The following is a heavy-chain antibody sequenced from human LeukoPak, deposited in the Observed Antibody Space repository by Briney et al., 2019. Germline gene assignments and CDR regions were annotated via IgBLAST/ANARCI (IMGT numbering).Heavy chain of an antibody. CDR3: ARELSITIFGVLDS. D-gene: IGHD3-3*01. J-gene: IGHJ4*02. CDR1: GFTFSSYG. V-gene: IGHV3-33*01. CDR2: IWYDGSNK. Sequence: PGRSLRLSCAASGFTFSSYGMHWVRQAPGKGLEWVAVIWYDGSNKYYADSVRGRFTISRDNSKNTLYLQMNSLRAEDTAVYYCARELSITIFGVLDSWGQGTLATVSS.